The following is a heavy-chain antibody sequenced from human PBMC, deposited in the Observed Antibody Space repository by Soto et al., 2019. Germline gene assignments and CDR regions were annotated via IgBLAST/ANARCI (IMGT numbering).Heavy chain of an antibody. CDR3: ARVSRHCSSTSCQLGYFDY. V-gene: IGHV3-20*01. Sequence: PGGSLRLSCAASGFTFDDYGMSWVRQAPGKGLEWVSGINWNGGSTGYADSVKGRFTISRDNAKNSLYLQMNSLRAEDTALYHCARVSRHCSSTSCQLGYFDYWGQGTLVTVSS. J-gene: IGHJ4*02. CDR1: GFTFDDYG. CDR2: INWNGGST. D-gene: IGHD2-2*01.